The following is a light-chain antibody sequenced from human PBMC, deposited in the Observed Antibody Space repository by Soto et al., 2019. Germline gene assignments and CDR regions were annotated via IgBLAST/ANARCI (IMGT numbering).Light chain of an antibody. V-gene: IGKV3-20*01. J-gene: IGKJ5*01. CDR3: QQYGGPPPIT. CDR2: GAS. Sequence: EIVLTQSPGTLSLSPGERATLSCRASQTIYRNYLAWYQQKPGQAPRVLIYGASSRATGIPDRFSGSGSATDFTLTISRLEPEDFAVYYCQQYGGPPPITFGQGTRLEIK. CDR1: QTIYRNY.